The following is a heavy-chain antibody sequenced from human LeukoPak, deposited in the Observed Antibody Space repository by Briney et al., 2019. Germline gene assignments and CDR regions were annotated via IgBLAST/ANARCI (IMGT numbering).Heavy chain of an antibody. CDR3: ARDNYGDGYDPYYYYGMDV. V-gene: IGHV3-23*01. CDR2: TSGSGSSA. D-gene: IGHD5-12*01. CDR1: GFTFSNYA. J-gene: IGHJ6*02. Sequence: GGSLRLSCAASGFTFSNYAMTWVRQAPGKGLEWVSVTSGSGSSAYYADSVKGRFTISRDNSKNTLYLQMNSLRAEDTAVYYCARDNYGDGYDPYYYYGMDVWGQGTTVTVSS.